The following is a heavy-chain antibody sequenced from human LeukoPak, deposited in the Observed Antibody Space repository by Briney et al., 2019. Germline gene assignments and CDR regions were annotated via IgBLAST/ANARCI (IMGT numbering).Heavy chain of an antibody. J-gene: IGHJ3*02. Sequence: GGSLRLSCAASGFTFSRYAMSWVRQAPGRGLEGVSDISGSCGSTYYADSVKGRFTISRENSQNTLYLQMNSLRAEDTAVYYGAKPDYYSGSYFSAFDIWGQGTMVTVSS. CDR3: AKPDYYSGSYFSAFDI. CDR1: GFTFSRYA. CDR2: ISGSCGST. V-gene: IGHV3-23*01. D-gene: IGHD1-26*01.